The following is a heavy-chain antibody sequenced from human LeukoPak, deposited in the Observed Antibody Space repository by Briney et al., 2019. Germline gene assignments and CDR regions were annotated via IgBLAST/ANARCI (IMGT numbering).Heavy chain of an antibody. J-gene: IGHJ4*02. CDR2: VYHSGST. CDR1: GGSLSSGGYS. CDR3: ARGGNSWHDY. Sequence: SETLSLTCAVSGGSLSSGGYSWSWIRQPPGKGLEWIGYVYHSGSTYYNPSLKTQVTISVDRSKNQFSLSLSSVTAADTAVYYCARGGNSWHDYWGQGTLVTVSS. D-gene: IGHD6-13*01. V-gene: IGHV4-30-2*01.